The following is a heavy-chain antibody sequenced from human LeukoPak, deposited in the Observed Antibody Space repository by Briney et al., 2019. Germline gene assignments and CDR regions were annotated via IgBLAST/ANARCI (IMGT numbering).Heavy chain of an antibody. CDR3: ADLWFGELFAEYFQH. J-gene: IGHJ1*01. V-gene: IGHV1-18*01. CDR1: GYSFTSYG. D-gene: IGHD3-10*01. CDR2: ISAYNGNT. Sequence: ASVKVSCKASGYSFTSYGITWVRQAPGQGLEWMGWISAYNGNTNYAQKLQGRVTMTTDTSTSTAYMELRSLRSDDTAVYYCADLWFGELFAEYFQHWGQGTLVTVSS.